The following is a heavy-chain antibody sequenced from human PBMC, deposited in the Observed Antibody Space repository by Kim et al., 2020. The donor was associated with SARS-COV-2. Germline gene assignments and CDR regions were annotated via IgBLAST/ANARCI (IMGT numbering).Heavy chain of an antibody. J-gene: IGHJ4*02. Sequence: GGSLRLSCAASGFTFDDYTMHWVRQAPGKGLEWVSLISWDGGSTYYADSVKGRFTISRDNSKNSLYLQMNSLRTEDTALYYCAKDRRDYYGSGSYSDYFDYWGQGTLVTVSS. D-gene: IGHD3-10*01. CDR3: AKDRRDYYGSGSYSDYFDY. CDR1: GFTFDDYT. CDR2: ISWDGGST. V-gene: IGHV3-43*01.